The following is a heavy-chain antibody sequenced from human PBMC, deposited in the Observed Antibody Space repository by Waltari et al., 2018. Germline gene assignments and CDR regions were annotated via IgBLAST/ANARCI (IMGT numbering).Heavy chain of an antibody. D-gene: IGHD2-2*01. CDR1: GYTFTGYY. Sequence: QVQLVQSGAEVKKPGASVKVSCKASGYTFTGYYMHWVRQAPGQGLEWMGWINPNSGGTNYAHSFQGRVTMTRDTSISTAYLELSSLRSDDTAVYYCARECSNSSTYSEYFQHWGQGTLVTVSS. CDR2: INPNSGGT. J-gene: IGHJ1*01. CDR3: ARECSNSSTYSEYFQH. V-gene: IGHV1-2*02.